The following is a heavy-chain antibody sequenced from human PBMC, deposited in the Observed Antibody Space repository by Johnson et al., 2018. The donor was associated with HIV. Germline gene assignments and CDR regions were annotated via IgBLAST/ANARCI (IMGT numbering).Heavy chain of an antibody. J-gene: IGHJ3*02. Sequence: VQLVESGGGVVRPGGSLRLSCAASGFTFSSYAMHWVRQAPGKGLAWVAVISYDGTNKYYEDSVKGRFTISRDNSKNTLFRQMNSLRPEDTAVYFCARIRVAVITEVGAFDIWGQGTMVTVSS. CDR3: ARIRVAVITEVGAFDI. CDR1: GFTFSSYA. V-gene: IGHV3-30-3*01. D-gene: IGHD3-22*01. CDR2: ISYDGTNK.